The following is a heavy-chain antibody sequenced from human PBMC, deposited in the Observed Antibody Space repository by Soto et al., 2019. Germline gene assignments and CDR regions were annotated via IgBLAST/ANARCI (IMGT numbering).Heavy chain of an antibody. V-gene: IGHV3-23*01. Sequence: EVQLLESGGGLVQPGGSLRLSCAASGFTFSNYAMSWVRQAPGKGLEWVSAISGSGGSTYYADSVKGRFTISRDNSKNTLYLQMNSLRAEDTAVYYFAKGASQYSSSHGDYWGQGTLVTVSS. D-gene: IGHD6-6*01. CDR1: GFTFSNYA. CDR2: ISGSGGST. CDR3: AKGASQYSSSHGDY. J-gene: IGHJ4*02.